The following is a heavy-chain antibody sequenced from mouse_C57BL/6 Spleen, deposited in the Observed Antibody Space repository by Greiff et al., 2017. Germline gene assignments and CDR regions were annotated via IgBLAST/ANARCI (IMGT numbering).Heavy chain of an antibody. CDR3: ARCHYYGSSLWYFDG. J-gene: IGHJ1*03. Sequence: QVQLQQSGAELVKPGASVKLSCTASGYTFTSYWMQWVKQRPGQGLEWIGEIDPSDSYTNYTQKFKGKATLTVDTSSSTAYMQLSSLTSEDSAVYYCARCHYYGSSLWYFDGWGTGTTGTVSS. V-gene: IGHV1-50*01. CDR2: IDPSDSYT. D-gene: IGHD1-1*01. CDR1: GYTFTSYW.